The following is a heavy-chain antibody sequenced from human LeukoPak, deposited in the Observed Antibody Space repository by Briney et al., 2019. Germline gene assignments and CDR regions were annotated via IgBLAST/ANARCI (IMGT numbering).Heavy chain of an antibody. J-gene: IGHJ3*02. Sequence: SETLSLTCAVYGGSFSGYYWSWIRQPPGKGLEWIGEINHSGSTNYNPSLKSRVTISVDTSKNQFSLKLSSVTAADTAVYYCARGRNMDVVLRYFDWLSRNAFDIWGQGTMVTVSS. CDR2: INHSGST. D-gene: IGHD3-9*01. CDR3: ARGRNMDVVLRYFDWLSRNAFDI. CDR1: GGSFSGYY. V-gene: IGHV4-34*01.